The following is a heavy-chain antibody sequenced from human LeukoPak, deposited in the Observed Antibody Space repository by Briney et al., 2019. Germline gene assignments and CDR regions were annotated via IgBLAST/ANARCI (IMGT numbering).Heavy chain of an antibody. CDR3: ARILATSYSSGWYPID. V-gene: IGHV2-70*11. CDR1: GFSLSTSGMC. CDR2: IDWDDDK. D-gene: IGHD6-19*01. Sequence: SGPALVKPTQTLTLTCTFSGFSLSTSGMCVSWIRQPQGKALEWLARIDWDDDKYYSTSLKTRLTISKDTSKNQVVLTMTNMDPVDTATYYCARILATSYSSGWYPIDWGQGTLVTVSS. J-gene: IGHJ4*02.